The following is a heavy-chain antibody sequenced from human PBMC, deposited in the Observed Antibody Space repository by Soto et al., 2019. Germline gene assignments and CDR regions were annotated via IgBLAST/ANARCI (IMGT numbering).Heavy chain of an antibody. V-gene: IGHV3-23*01. Sequence: GGSMRISCAASVFTFNSYSMSWVRQAPGKVLEWVSHITAVGGTTYYADSVKGRFTISRDSSRNTLYLQMNSLRAEDTSLYYCAKCLQVNWNYDAFHIWGQGTMVTVSS. J-gene: IGHJ3*02. CDR1: VFTFNSYS. CDR2: ITAVGGTT. CDR3: AKCLQVNWNYDAFHI. D-gene: IGHD1-7*01.